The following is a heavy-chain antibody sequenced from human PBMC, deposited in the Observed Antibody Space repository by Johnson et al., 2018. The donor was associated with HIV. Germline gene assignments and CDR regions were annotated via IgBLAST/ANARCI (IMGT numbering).Heavy chain of an antibody. D-gene: IGHD3-22*01. V-gene: IGHV3-30*19. CDR2: IRDDGSNK. Sequence: QVQLVESGGGVVQPGRSLRLSCAASGFTFSSYGMHWVRQAPGKGLEWVAFIRDDGSNKYYADSLKGRFTISRDNSKNTLYLQMNSLRAEDTAVYYCARERDDSSGYYYHDAFDICGQGTMVTVSS. CDR1: GFTFSSYG. CDR3: ARERDDSSGYYYHDAFDI. J-gene: IGHJ3*02.